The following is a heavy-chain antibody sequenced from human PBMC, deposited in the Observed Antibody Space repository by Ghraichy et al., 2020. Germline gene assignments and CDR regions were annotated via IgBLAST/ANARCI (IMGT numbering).Heavy chain of an antibody. CDR3: ARVVVAASYYYYFYGMDV. CDR1: GFTFSSYW. CDR2: IKHDGSEK. D-gene: IGHD2-15*01. J-gene: IGHJ6*02. V-gene: IGHV3-7*01. Sequence: GESLNISCAASGFTFSSYWMSWVRQAPGKGLEWVANIKHDGSEKYYVDSVKGRFAISRDNAKNSLYLQMNSLRAEDTAVYFCARVVVAASYYYYFYGMDVWGQGTTVTVSS.